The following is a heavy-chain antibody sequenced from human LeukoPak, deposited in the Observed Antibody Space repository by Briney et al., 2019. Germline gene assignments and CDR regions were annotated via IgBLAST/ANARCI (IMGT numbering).Heavy chain of an antibody. D-gene: IGHD4-11*01. Sequence: GGSLSLSCAASAFTFSSYSMSWVRQAPGKGREWVASIKQDGSEKYYVDSVKGRFTISRDNAKHSLYLQMNGLRAEDTGVYYCARDRGTVTTYCHDYWGQGTLVTVSS. J-gene: IGHJ4*02. CDR3: ARDRGTVTTYCHDY. CDR1: AFTFSSYS. CDR2: IKQDGSEK. V-gene: IGHV3-7*01.